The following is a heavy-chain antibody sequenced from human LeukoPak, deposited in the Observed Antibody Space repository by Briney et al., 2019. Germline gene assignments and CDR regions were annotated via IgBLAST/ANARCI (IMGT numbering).Heavy chain of an antibody. Sequence: GGSLRLSCSASGFTFSSYWMHWVRQAPGKGLVWVSRINSDGSSTSYADSVRGRFTISRDSAKNTLYLQMNSLRAEDTAVYYCARGGAAMAYYWGQGTLVTVSS. CDR3: ARGGAAMAYY. V-gene: IGHV3-74*01. D-gene: IGHD5-18*01. CDR2: INSDGSST. CDR1: GFTFSSYW. J-gene: IGHJ4*02.